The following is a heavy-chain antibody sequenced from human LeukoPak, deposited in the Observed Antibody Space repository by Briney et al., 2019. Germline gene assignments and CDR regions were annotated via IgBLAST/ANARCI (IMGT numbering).Heavy chain of an antibody. V-gene: IGHV3-53*01. D-gene: IGHD2-15*01. CDR3: ARGGTFPIFDY. Sequence: GGSLRLSCAASGFTVSSNYMSWVRQAPGKGLEWVSVIYSGGSTYYADSVKGRSTISRDNSKNTLYLQMNSLRAEDTAVYYCARGGTFPIFDYWGQGTLVTVSS. J-gene: IGHJ4*02. CDR2: IYSGGST. CDR1: GFTVSSNY.